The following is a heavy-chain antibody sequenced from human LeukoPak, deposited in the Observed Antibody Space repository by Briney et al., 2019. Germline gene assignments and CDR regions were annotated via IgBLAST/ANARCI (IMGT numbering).Heavy chain of an antibody. CDR2: IYHSGST. CDR1: GGSISSGGYS. Sequence: SETLSLTCAVSGGSISSGGYSRSWIRQPPGKGLEWIGYIYHSGSTYYNPSLKSRVTISVDRSKNQFSLKLSSVTAADTAVYYCARVESGVGGSGSYYDDYWGQGTLVTVSS. J-gene: IGHJ4*02. V-gene: IGHV4-30-2*01. D-gene: IGHD3-10*01. CDR3: ARVESGVGGSGSYYDDY.